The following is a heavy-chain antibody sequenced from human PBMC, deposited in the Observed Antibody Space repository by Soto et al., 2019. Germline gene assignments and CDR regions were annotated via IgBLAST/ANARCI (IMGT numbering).Heavy chain of an antibody. CDR1: GESFCSNS. V-gene: IGHV3-48*02. CDR3: ARGLGWRRGAFDF. J-gene: IGHJ4*02. Sequence: THSCAAAGESFCSNSMNRESKNPGRGLEWLSYISSSSNTIFYADSVKGRFTISRDSANSSLYLQLTSLRDDDTALYFCARGLGWRRGAFDFWGQGTPVTVSS. CDR2: ISSSSNTI. D-gene: IGHD2-21*01.